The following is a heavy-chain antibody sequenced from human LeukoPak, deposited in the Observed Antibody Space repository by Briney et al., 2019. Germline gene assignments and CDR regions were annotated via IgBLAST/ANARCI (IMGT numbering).Heavy chain of an antibody. J-gene: IGHJ5*02. V-gene: IGHV4-61*01. CDR3: ARDKGWSGHIKGDWFDP. CDR2: VYYSGST. D-gene: IGHD3-3*01. Sequence: SETLSLTCTVSGGSVNSGSYYWSWIRQPPGKGLEWIGYVYYSGSTNYNPSLKRRVTISVDTSKNQFSLKLSSVTAADTAVYYCARDKGWSGHIKGDWFDPWGQGTLVTVSS. CDR1: GGSVNSGSYY.